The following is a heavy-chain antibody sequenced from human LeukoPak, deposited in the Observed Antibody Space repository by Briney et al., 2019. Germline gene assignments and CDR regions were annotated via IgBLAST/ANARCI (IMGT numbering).Heavy chain of an antibody. J-gene: IGHJ4*02. CDR3: ARERGSYYHDY. CDR1: GGSISSYY. D-gene: IGHD1-26*01. Sequence: PSETLSLTCTVSGGSISSYYWSWIRQPPGKGLEWIGYIYYSGSTNYNPSLKSRVTISVDTSKNQFSLKLSSVTAADTAVYYCARERGSYYHDYWGQGTLVTVSS. CDR2: IYYSGST. V-gene: IGHV4-59*01.